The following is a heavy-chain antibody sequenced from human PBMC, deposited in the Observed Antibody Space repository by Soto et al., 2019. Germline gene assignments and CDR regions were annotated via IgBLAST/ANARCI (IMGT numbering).Heavy chain of an antibody. V-gene: IGHV4-59*01. CDR1: GGSISSYY. Sequence: PSETLSLTCTVSGGSISSYYWSWIRQPPGKGLEWIGYIYYSGSTNYNPSLKSRVTISVDTSKNQFSLKLSSVTAADTAVYYCERVSSRWYNNWFDHWAQGTLVTVCS. CDR2: IYYSGST. D-gene: IGHD6-13*01. CDR3: ERVSSRWYNNWFDH. J-gene: IGHJ5*02.